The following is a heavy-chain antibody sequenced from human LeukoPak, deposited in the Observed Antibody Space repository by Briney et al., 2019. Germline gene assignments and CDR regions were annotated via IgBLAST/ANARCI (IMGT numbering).Heavy chain of an antibody. CDR2: ISSSSSYI. J-gene: IGHJ4*02. Sequence: MTGGSLRLSCAASGFTFSSYSMNWVRQAPGKGLEWVSSISSSSSYIYYADSVKGRFTISKDNAKNSLYLQMNSLRAEDTAVYYCARGWHSGLSYFDYWGQGTLVTVSS. D-gene: IGHD5-12*01. CDR1: GFTFSSYS. CDR3: ARGWHSGLSYFDY. V-gene: IGHV3-21*01.